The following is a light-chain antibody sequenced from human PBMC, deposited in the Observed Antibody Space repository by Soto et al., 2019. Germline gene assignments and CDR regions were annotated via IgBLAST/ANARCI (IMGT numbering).Light chain of an antibody. Sequence: QSVLTQTASVSGSPGQSITISCAGTSSDVGSYNLVSWYQNHPGKAPKLMIYEGSKRPSGVSNRFSGYKSGNTASLTISGLQAADEADYFCFSYAGTSTYVFGTGTKVTVL. CDR3: FSYAGTSTYV. CDR2: EGS. J-gene: IGLJ1*01. CDR1: SSDVGSYNL. V-gene: IGLV2-23*01.